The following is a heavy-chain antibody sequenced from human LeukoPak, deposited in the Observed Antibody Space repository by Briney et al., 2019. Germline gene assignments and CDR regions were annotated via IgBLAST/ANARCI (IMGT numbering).Heavy chain of an antibody. V-gene: IGHV3-74*01. Sequence: GGCMRRSWAADGIAFSNHWMQWVRQDQGKGLEWVSWINNDGSYAVYADSVRARFTISRDNAKNTLYLQMNSLRPEDTAVYYCARDRPHNWFDPWGQGTLVTVSS. J-gene: IGHJ5*02. CDR3: ARDRPHNWFDP. CDR2: INNDGSYA. CDR1: GIAFSNHW.